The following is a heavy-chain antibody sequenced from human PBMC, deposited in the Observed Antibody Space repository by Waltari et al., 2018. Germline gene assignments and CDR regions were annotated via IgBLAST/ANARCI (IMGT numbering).Heavy chain of an antibody. CDR3: ARPDNERAFDI. V-gene: IGHV3-30*03. D-gene: IGHD1-1*01. Sequence: QVKLVESGGGVVQPGRAVRLSVAASGFGFGRYGMLWVRQDPGTGLEWESIIYYDGNKIYYADSVKGRFTVSRDNSKNTMYLQMNSLRPEDTALYYCARPDNERAFDIWGQGTMVTVSS. J-gene: IGHJ3*02. CDR2: IYYDGNKI. CDR1: GFGFGRYG.